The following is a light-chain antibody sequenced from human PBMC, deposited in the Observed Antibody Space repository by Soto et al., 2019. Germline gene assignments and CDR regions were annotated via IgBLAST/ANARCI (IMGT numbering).Light chain of an antibody. CDR2: DTS. J-gene: IGKJ3*01. V-gene: IGKV1-33*01. Sequence: DIQMTQSPSSLSASVGDRVTITCQASQDIADCLNWYQQRPGKAPKLLIYDTSTLETGVPSRFSGKRSGRHFTLTISSLQPEDVATYYCQQFDSLFSFGHGTTVEI. CDR1: QDIADC. CDR3: QQFDSLFS.